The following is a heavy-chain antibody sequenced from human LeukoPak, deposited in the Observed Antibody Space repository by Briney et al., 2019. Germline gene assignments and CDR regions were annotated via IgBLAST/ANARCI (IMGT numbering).Heavy chain of an antibody. Sequence: SETLSLTCSVNGVSFSGYYWSWIRQSPGKGLEWIGEINHSGGTNYNPSLESRVTISVDTSKNQLSLKLSSVTAADTAVYYCARQRFHYYYYMDVWGKGTTVTISS. CDR1: GVSFSGYY. V-gene: IGHV4-34*01. J-gene: IGHJ6*03. CDR3: ARQRFHYYYYMDV. CDR2: INHSGGT.